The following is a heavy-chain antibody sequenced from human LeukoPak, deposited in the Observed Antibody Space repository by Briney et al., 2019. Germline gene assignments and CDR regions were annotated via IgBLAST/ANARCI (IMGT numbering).Heavy chain of an antibody. V-gene: IGHV1-2*02. CDR2: INPNTGGT. CDR1: GYTFTGYY. CDR3: AMIIAAVY. Sequence: ASVKVSCKASGYTFTGYYMHWVRQASGQGLEYMGWINPNTGGTNYAQKFQGRVTMTRDTSISTAYMELSRLRSDDTAVYYCAMIIAAVYWGQGTLVTVSS. D-gene: IGHD6-13*01. J-gene: IGHJ4*02.